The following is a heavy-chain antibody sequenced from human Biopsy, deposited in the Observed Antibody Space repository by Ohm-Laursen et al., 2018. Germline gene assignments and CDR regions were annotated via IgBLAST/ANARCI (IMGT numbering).Heavy chain of an antibody. CDR1: GGSMTGYE. D-gene: IGHD1-26*01. J-gene: IGHJ3*02. CDR2: LYYSGGT. CDR3: ARVEAGTYDALDI. Sequence: SDTLSLTGGVSGGSMTGYEWSWIRLAPGKGLEWIGYLYYSGGTKYNPSLASRVTFSVDMSKSQFSLKLYSVTAADTAVYYCARVEAGTYDALDIWGQGTLVAVSA. V-gene: IGHV4-59*07.